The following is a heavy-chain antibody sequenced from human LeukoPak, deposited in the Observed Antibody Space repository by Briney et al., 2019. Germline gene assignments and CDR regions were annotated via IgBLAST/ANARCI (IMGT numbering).Heavy chain of an antibody. CDR2: ISSSSSYI. CDR3: ARDLTLWFGELVGYFDY. J-gene: IGHJ4*02. Sequence: PGGPLRLSCAASGFTFSSYEMNWVRQAPGKGLEWVSSISSSSSYIYYADSVKGRFTISRDNAKNSLYLQMNSLRAEDTAVYYCARDLTLWFGELVGYFDYWGQGTLVTVSS. V-gene: IGHV3-21*01. CDR1: GFTFSSYE. D-gene: IGHD3-10*01.